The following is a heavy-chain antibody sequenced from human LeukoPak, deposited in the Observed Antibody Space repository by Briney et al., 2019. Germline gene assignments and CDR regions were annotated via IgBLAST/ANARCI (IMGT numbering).Heavy chain of an antibody. CDR1: XXXFSSYG. J-gene: IGHJ4*02. CDR2: IRYDGSNK. CDR3: AKDLHIAAAGTYDY. V-gene: IGHV3-30*02. Sequence: GGSXRLSXXXXXXXFSSYGMHWVRXAPGKGLEWVAFIRYDGSNKYYADSVKGRFTISRDNSKNTLYLQMNSLRAEDTAVYYCAKDLHIAAAGTYDYWGQGTLVTVSS. D-gene: IGHD6-13*01.